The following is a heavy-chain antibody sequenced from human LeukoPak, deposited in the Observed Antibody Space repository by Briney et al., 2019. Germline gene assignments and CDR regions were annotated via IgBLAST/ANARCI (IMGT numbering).Heavy chain of an antibody. Sequence: GGSLRLSCAASGFRFNTYWMSWVRQAPGKGLEWVAFIRYDGNVKHYADSVKGRFTISRDNSKNTMFLQMNSLRGEDTAVYYCAKGGSSSWDYFDYWGQGTLVTVSS. D-gene: IGHD6-13*01. CDR2: IRYDGNVK. J-gene: IGHJ4*02. CDR1: GFRFNTYW. V-gene: IGHV3-30*02. CDR3: AKGGSSSWDYFDY.